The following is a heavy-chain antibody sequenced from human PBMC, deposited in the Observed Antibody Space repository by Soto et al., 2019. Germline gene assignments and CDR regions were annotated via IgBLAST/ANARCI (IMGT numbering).Heavy chain of an antibody. J-gene: IGHJ1*01. CDR1: GDSISSYY. V-gene: IGHV4-59*01. CDR2: IYYSGST. Sequence: PSETLSLTCTVSGDSISSYYWSWIRQPPGKGLEWIGYIYYSGSTNYNPSLKSRVTISVDTSKNQFSLKLSSVTAADTAVYYCARLGHVYYYDSSGYREYFQHWGQGTLVTVSS. D-gene: IGHD3-22*01. CDR3: ARLGHVYYYDSSGYREYFQH.